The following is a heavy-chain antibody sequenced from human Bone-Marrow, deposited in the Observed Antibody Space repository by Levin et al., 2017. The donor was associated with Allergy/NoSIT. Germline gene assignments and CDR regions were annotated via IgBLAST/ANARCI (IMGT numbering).Heavy chain of an antibody. J-gene: IGHJ4*02. V-gene: IGHV3-30*18. CDR2: ISYDGSNK. Sequence: GGSLRLSCAASGFTFSSYGMHWVRQAPGKGLEWVAVISYDGSNKYYADSVKGRFTISRDNSKNTLYLQMNSLRAEDTAVYYCAKDSDYGGNSAVLDYWGQGTLVTVSS. D-gene: IGHD4-23*01. CDR1: GFTFSSYG. CDR3: AKDSDYGGNSAVLDY.